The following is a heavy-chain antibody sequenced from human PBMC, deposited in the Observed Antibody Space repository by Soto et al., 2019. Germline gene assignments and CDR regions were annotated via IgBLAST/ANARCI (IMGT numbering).Heavy chain of an antibody. CDR1: GWAFSGFY. J-gene: IGHJ4*02. CDR3: ARGGGYYYGSGSYYRPVRWDY. V-gene: IGHV4-34*01. D-gene: IGHD3-10*01. Sequence: SETLSPTCAVFGWAFSGFYLGLITPPPGEGVEWIGEINHSGSTNYNPSLKSRVTISVDTSKNQFSLKLSSVTAADTAVYYCARGGGYYYGSGSYYRPVRWDYWGQGTLVTVSS. CDR2: INHSGST.